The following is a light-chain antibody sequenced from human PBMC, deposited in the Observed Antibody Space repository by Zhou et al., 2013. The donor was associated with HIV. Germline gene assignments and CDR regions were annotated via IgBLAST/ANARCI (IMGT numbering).Light chain of an antibody. Sequence: EIVMTQSPATLSVSPGERATLSCRATQSLSRNLAWYQQKPGQAPRLLIYGASTRATGIPARFSGSGSGTEFTLTISSLQSEDFAVYYCQQYNNWRRTFGQGTKVEIK. V-gene: IGKV3-15*01. CDR1: QSLSRN. J-gene: IGKJ1*01. CDR3: QQYNNWRRT. CDR2: GAS.